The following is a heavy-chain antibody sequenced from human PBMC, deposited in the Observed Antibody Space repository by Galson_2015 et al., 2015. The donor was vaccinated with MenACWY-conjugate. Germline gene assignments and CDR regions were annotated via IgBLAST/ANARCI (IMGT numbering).Heavy chain of an antibody. CDR3: ARGHRYYYDSSAIYPRAFDI. CDR1: GFTFSSYD. J-gene: IGHJ3*02. Sequence: SLRLSCAASGFTFSSYDMHWVRQATGKGLEWVSAIGTAGDTYYPGSVKGRFTISRENAKNSLYLQMNSLRAGDTAVYYCARGHRYYYDSSAIYPRAFDIWGQGTMVTVSS. V-gene: IGHV3-13*04. CDR2: IGTAGDT. D-gene: IGHD3-22*01.